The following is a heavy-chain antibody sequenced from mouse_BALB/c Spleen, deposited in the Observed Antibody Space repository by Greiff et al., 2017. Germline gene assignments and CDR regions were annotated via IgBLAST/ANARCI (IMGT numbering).Heavy chain of an antibody. CDR1: GFAFSSYD. D-gene: IGHD2-14*01. CDR3: AHRYDAY. CDR2: ISSGGGST. V-gene: IGHV5-12-1*01. J-gene: IGHJ3*01. Sequence: EVMLVESGGGLVKPGGSLKLSCAASGFAFSSYDMSWVRQTPEKRLEWVAYISSGGGSTYYPDTVKGRFTISRDNAKNTLYLQMSSLKSEDTAMYYCAHRYDAYWGQGTLVTVSA.